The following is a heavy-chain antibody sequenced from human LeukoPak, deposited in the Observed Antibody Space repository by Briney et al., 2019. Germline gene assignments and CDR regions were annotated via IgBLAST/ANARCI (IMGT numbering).Heavy chain of an antibody. Sequence: GASVKLSCTASGYTFTSYGISWVRQAPGQGLEWMGWISAYNGNTNYAQKLQGRVTMTTDTSTSTAYMELRSLRSDDTAVYYCARETVVVPAARLLYYYYGMDVWGKGTTVTVSS. CDR3: ARETVVVPAARLLYYYYGMDV. J-gene: IGHJ6*04. CDR1: GYTFTSYG. D-gene: IGHD2-2*01. V-gene: IGHV1-18*01. CDR2: ISAYNGNT.